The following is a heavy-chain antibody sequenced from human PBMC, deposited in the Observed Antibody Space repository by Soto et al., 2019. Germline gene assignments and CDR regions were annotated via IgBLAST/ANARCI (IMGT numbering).Heavy chain of an antibody. J-gene: IGHJ4*02. CDR1: GFTFSSYW. CDR3: ASRGYSYGYYFDY. CDR2: INSDGSST. D-gene: IGHD5-18*01. V-gene: IGHV3-74*01. Sequence: GGSLRLSCAASGFTFSSYWMHWVRQAPGKGLVWVSRINSDGSSTSFADSVKGRFTISRDNAKNTLYLQMNSLRAEDTAVYYCASRGYSYGYYFDYWGQGTLVTVSS.